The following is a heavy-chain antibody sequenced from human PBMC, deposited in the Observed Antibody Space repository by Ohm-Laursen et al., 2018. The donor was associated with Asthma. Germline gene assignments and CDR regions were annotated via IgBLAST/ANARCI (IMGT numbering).Heavy chain of an antibody. CDR2: ISWNSGSI. V-gene: IGHV3-9*01. CDR1: GFTFSNYA. CDR3: AKDMGILKQQLVRGFDY. D-gene: IGHD6-13*01. Sequence: SLRLSCAASGFTFSNYAMSWVRQAPGKGLEWVSGISWNSGSIGYADSVKGRFTISRDNAKNSLYLQMNSLRAEDTALYYCAKDMGILKQQLVRGFDYWGQGTLVTVSS. J-gene: IGHJ4*02.